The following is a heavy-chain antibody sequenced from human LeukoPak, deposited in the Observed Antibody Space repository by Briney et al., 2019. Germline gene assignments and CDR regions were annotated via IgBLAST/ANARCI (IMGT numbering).Heavy chain of an antibody. CDR3: ARGWAGGSGSWRKQVPYYYYYYMDV. CDR2: ISAYNGNT. D-gene: IGHD3-10*01. J-gene: IGHJ6*03. V-gene: IGHV1-18*01. CDR1: GYTFTSYG. Sequence: ASVKVSCKASGYTFTSYGISWVRQAPGQGLEWMGWISAYNGNTNYAQKLQGRVTMTTDTSTSTAYMELSSLRSEDTAVYYCARGWAGGSGSWRKQVPYYYYYYMDVWGKGTTVTISS.